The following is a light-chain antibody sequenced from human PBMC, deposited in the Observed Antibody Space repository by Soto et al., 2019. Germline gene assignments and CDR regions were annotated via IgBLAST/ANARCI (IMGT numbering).Light chain of an antibody. Sequence: QSALTQPASVSGSPGQSITISCTGTSGDVSDYNYVSWYQQHPGKAPKLMIYEVTNRPSGVSDRFSGSKSGNTASLTISGLQAEDEADYYCSSYTSSTTQVFGTGTKLTVL. CDR3: SSYTSSTTQV. V-gene: IGLV2-14*01. CDR1: SGDVSDYNY. J-gene: IGLJ1*01. CDR2: EVT.